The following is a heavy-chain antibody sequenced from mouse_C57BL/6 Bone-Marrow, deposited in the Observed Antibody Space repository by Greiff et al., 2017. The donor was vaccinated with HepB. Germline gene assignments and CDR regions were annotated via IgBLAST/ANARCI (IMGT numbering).Heavy chain of an antibody. CDR2: IYPRSGNS. D-gene: IGHD1-1*01. J-gene: IGHJ2*01. V-gene: IGHV1-81*01. Sequence: QVQLQQSGAELARPGASVKLSCKASGYTFTSYGISWVKQRTGQGLEWIGEIYPRSGNSYYNEKFKGKATLTADKSSSTAYRELRSLTSEDSAVYFCADYYGSSYGDYWGQGTTLTVSS. CDR3: ADYYGSSYGDY. CDR1: GYTFTSYG.